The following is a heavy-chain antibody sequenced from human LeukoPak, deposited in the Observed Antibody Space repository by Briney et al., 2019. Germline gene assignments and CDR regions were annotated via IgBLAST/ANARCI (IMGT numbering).Heavy chain of an antibody. CDR3: VIGVGWQPDY. Sequence: PSETLSLTCTVFGDSVTGYYLNWVRQPPGKGLEWIGHIYKIGTTNYNPSLKSRLTISADTSKNQFSLKLRSVTAADTAVYYCVIGVGWQPDYWGQGALVTDSS. J-gene: IGHJ4*02. D-gene: IGHD2-15*01. V-gene: IGHV4-59*02. CDR2: IYKIGTT. CDR1: GDSVTGYY.